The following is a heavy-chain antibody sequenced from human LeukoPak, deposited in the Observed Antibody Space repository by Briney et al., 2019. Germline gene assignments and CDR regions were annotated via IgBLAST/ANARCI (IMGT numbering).Heavy chain of an antibody. J-gene: IGHJ6*02. CDR3: AKENGLNDYYGMDV. D-gene: IGHD1-1*01. V-gene: IGHV3-30*18. CDR2: ISYDGSNR. CDR1: GFTFSSYG. Sequence: PGGSLRLSCAASGFTFSSYGMHWVRQAPGKGLEWVAVISYDGSNRYYADSVKGRFTISRDNSKNTLYLQMNSLRAEDTAVYYCAKENGLNDYYGMDVWGQGTTVTVSS.